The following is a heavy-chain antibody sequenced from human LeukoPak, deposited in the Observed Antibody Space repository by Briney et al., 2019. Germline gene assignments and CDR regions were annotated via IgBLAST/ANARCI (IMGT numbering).Heavy chain of an antibody. V-gene: IGHV1-18*01. Sequence: ASVKVSRKASGYTFTSYGISWVRQAPGQGLEWMGWISAYNGNTNYAQKLQGRVTMTTDTSTSTAYMELRSLRSDDTAVYYCARDGIAASNNWFDPWGQGTLVTVSS. CDR2: ISAYNGNT. J-gene: IGHJ5*02. D-gene: IGHD6-13*01. CDR3: ARDGIAASNNWFDP. CDR1: GYTFTSYG.